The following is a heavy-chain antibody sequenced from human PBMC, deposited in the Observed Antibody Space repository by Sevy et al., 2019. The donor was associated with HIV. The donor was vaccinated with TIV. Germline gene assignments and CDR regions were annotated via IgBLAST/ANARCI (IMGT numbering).Heavy chain of an antibody. J-gene: IGHJ4*02. CDR1: GFTFSTYT. CDR2: ISSSGYI. V-gene: IGHV3-21*01. CDR3: AREDFWSGFDY. Sequence: GGSLRLSCAASGFTFSTYTMNWVRQAPGKGLEWVSSISSSGYIYYPDSVKGRFTISRDNAKNSLYLQMNSLRAEDTAVYYCAREDFWSGFDYWGQGTLVTVSS. D-gene: IGHD3-3*01.